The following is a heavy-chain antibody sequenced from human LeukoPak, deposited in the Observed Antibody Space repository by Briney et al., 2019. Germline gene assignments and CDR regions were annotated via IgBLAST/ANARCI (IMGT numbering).Heavy chain of an antibody. J-gene: IGHJ4*02. CDR3: ARDRGGGSCFDY. Sequence: GGSLRLSCAASGFTFSSYWMHWVRQAPGKGLVWVSRINTDGSSTSYADSVKGRFTISRDNAKNTLYLQMNSLRAEDTAVYYCARDRGGGSCFDYWGQGTLVTVSS. V-gene: IGHV3-74*01. D-gene: IGHD2-15*01. CDR2: INTDGSST. CDR1: GFTFSSYW.